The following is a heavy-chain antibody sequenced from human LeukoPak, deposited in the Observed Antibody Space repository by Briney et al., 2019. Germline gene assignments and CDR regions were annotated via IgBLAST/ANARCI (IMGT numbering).Heavy chain of an antibody. CDR1: GYTFTSYY. D-gene: IGHD1-26*01. V-gene: IGHV1-46*01. CDR3: ARGSGSYLAGNYFDY. J-gene: IGHJ4*02. Sequence: ASVKVSCKASGYTFTSYYMHWVRQAPGQGLEWMGVINPSGGSTSYAQKFQGRVTMTRDMSTSTVYMELSSLRSEDTAVYYCARGSGSYLAGNYFDYWGQGTLVTVSS. CDR2: INPSGGST.